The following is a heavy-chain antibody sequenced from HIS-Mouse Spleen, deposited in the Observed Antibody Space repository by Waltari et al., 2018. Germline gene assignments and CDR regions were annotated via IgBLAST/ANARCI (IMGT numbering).Heavy chain of an antibody. D-gene: IGHD6-13*01. CDR3: AREIPYSSSWYDWYFDL. V-gene: IGHV4-39*07. Sequence: QLQLQESGPGLVKPSETLSLTCTVSGGSISSSSYYWGWIRQPPGTGLEWIGRIYYSGSTDYNTSLKSRVTISVDTSKNQFALKLSSVTAADTAVYYCAREIPYSSSWYDWYFDLWGRGTLVTVSS. CDR1: GGSISSSSYY. J-gene: IGHJ2*01. CDR2: IYYSGST.